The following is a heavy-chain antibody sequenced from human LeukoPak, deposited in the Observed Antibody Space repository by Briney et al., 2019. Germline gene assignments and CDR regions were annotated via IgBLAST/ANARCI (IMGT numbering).Heavy chain of an antibody. Sequence: PGGSLRLACTASAFTFTTAWMNWVRQAPGKGLEWVSSISSSSSYIYYADSVMGRFTNSRDNAKNSLYLRMNSLRAEDTAVYYCARDVTLGNFDYWGQGILVIVSS. CDR2: ISSSSSYI. J-gene: IGHJ4*02. V-gene: IGHV3-21*01. D-gene: IGHD3-16*01. CDR1: AFTFTTAW. CDR3: ARDVTLGNFDY.